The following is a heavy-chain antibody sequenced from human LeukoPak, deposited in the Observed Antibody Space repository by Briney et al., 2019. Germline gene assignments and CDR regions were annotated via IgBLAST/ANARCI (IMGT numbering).Heavy chain of an antibody. J-gene: IGHJ4*02. CDR1: VFVFNAYW. Sequence: GGSLTLSCAASVFVFNAYWMAWVRQAPWKGLEWVANMRQDGDTKYYVDSVKGRFTISRDNAMNSLYLQMNSLRAEDTAIYYCARSLPYGTTWYGRSDFWGQGTLVTVSS. D-gene: IGHD6-13*01. V-gene: IGHV3-7*03. CDR3: ARSLPYGTTWYGRSDF. CDR2: MRQDGDTK.